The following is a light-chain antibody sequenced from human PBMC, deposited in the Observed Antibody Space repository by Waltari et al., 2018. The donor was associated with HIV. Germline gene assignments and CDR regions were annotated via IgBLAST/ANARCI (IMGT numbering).Light chain of an antibody. Sequence: SFELTHPPPVSASPGHTQRPTRSRSPLSSQYGSRYQQKPGQAPVLVMSIDSERHPGIPERVSGSSSGTTVTLTISGVQAEDEADYYCQSADNSVTHLVCGGGTKLTVL. V-gene: IGLV3-25*03. CDR1: PLSSQY. J-gene: IGLJ3*02. CDR2: IDS. CDR3: QSADNSVTHLV.